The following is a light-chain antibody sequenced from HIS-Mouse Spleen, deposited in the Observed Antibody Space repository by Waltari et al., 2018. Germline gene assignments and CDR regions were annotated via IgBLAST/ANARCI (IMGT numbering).Light chain of an antibody. CDR1: ALPKKY. Sequence: SYELTQPPSVSVSPGQPARITCSGDALPKKYAYWYQQKSGQAPGLVLYEDSKRPSAIPERFSGSSSGTMATLTISGAQVEDEADYYCYSTDSSGNHRVFGGGTKLTVL. CDR2: EDS. CDR3: YSTDSSGNHRV. V-gene: IGLV3-10*01. J-gene: IGLJ2*01.